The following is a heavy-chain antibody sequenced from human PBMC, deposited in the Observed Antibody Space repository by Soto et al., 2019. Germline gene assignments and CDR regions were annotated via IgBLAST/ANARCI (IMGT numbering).Heavy chain of an antibody. CDR2: ISAYNGNT. Sequence: ASVKVSCKAPGYTFTSYGISWVRQAPGQRLEWIGWISAYNGNTNYAQKLQGRVTMTTDTSTSTAYMELRSLRSDDTAVYYCARESRMKGGYSYGLDYWGQGTLVTVSS. J-gene: IGHJ4*02. CDR1: GYTFTSYG. CDR3: ARESRMKGGYSYGLDY. D-gene: IGHD5-18*01. V-gene: IGHV1-18*01.